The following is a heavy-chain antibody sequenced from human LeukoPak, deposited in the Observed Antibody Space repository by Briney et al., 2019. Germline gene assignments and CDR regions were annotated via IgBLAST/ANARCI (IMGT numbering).Heavy chain of an antibody. D-gene: IGHD5-18*01. CDR2: INHSGST. V-gene: IGHV4-34*01. Sequence: SETLSLTCAVYGGSFSGYYWSWIRQPPGKGLEWIGEINHSGSTNYNPSLKSRVTISVDTSKNQFSLKLSSVTAADTAVYYCARGGIQLSVSWVEIDYWGQGTLVTVSS. CDR3: ARGGIQLSVSWVEIDY. CDR1: GGSFSGYY. J-gene: IGHJ4*02.